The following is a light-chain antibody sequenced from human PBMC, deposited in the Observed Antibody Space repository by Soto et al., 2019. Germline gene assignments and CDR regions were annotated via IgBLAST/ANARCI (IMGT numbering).Light chain of an antibody. CDR3: QQYNSYSGT. J-gene: IGKJ5*01. V-gene: IGKV1-5*01. CDR2: DAS. CDR1: QSISSW. Sequence: DIQMTESPSTVSASIGDRGTVTCGASQSISSWLAWYQQKPGKAPKLLIYDASSLESGVPSRFSGSGSGTEFTLTISSLQPDDFATYYCQQYNSYSGTFGQGTRLEIK.